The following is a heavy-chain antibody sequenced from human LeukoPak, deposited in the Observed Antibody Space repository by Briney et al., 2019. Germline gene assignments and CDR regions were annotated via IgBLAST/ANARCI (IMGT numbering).Heavy chain of an antibody. Sequence: GESLKISCKGSGYIFTSDWIGWVRQMPGKGLEWMGIIYPGDSDTRYSPSFQGQITISADRSISTAYLQWSSPKASDTAMYYCARRGYYDSSGYVHFDYWGQGTLVTVSS. D-gene: IGHD3-22*01. CDR1: GYIFTSDW. J-gene: IGHJ4*02. CDR3: ARRGYYDSSGYVHFDY. V-gene: IGHV5-51*01. CDR2: IYPGDSDT.